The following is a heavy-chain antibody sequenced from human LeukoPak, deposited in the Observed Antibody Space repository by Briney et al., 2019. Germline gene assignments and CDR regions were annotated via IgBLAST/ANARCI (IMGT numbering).Heavy chain of an antibody. D-gene: IGHD3-22*01. CDR2: IRYDGSNK. V-gene: IGHV3-30*02. CDR1: GFTFNSYG. J-gene: IGHJ3*02. CDR3: ARDSHYITMIVVVITTGPNDAFDI. Sequence: GGSLRLSCAASGFTFNSYGMHWVRQAPGKGLEWVAFIRYDGSNKYYADSVKGRFTISRDNSKNTLYLQMNSLRAEDTAVYYCARDSHYITMIVVVITTGPNDAFDIWGQGTMVTVSS.